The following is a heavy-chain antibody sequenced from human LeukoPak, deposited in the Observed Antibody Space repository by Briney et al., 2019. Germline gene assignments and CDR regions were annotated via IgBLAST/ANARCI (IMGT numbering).Heavy chain of an antibody. V-gene: IGHV3-23*01. D-gene: IGHD2-15*01. CDR2: ISGSGGST. CDR3: AKDVIIRVVAATFDP. J-gene: IGHJ5*02. CDR1: GFTFSSYA. Sequence: GGSLRLSCAASGFTFSSYAMSWVRQAPGKGLEWVSAISGSGGSTYYADSVKGRFTISRDNSKNTLYLQMNSLRAEDTAVYYCAKDVIIRVVAATFDPWGQGTLVTVSS.